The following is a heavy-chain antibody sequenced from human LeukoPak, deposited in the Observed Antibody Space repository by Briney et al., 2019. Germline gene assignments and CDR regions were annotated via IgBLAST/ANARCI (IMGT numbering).Heavy chain of an antibody. CDR2: IYHSGST. CDR3: ARRIFGGYDVAAYYYYGMDV. D-gene: IGHD5-12*01. V-gene: IGHV4-4*02. CDR1: GGSISSSNW. Sequence: SETLSLTCAVSGGSISSSNWWSWVRQPPGKGLEWIGEIYHSGSTNYSPSLKSRVTISVDKSKNQFSLKLSSVTAADTAVYYCARRIFGGYDVAAYYYYGMDVWGKGTTVTVSS. J-gene: IGHJ6*04.